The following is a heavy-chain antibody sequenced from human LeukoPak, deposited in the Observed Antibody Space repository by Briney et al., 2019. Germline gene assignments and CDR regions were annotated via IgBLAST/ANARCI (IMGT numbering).Heavy chain of an antibody. CDR3: ARGPKYDFWSGYPYYFDY. CDR2: IYPGDSDT. Sequence: GESLKISCKGSGYSFTSYWIGWVRQMPGKGLEWMGIIYPGDSDTRYSPSFQGQVTISADKSISTAYLQWSSLKASDTAMYYCARGPKYDFWSGYPYYFDYWGQGTPVTVSS. V-gene: IGHV5-51*01. J-gene: IGHJ4*02. D-gene: IGHD3-3*01. CDR1: GYSFTSYW.